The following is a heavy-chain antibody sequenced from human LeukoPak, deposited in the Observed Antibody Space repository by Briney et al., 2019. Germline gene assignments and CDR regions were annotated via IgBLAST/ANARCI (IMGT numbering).Heavy chain of an antibody. V-gene: IGHV3-30*18. CDR1: GFTFSSYG. J-gene: IGHJ4*02. D-gene: IGHD3-10*01. Sequence: GGSLRLSCAASGFTFSSYGMHWVRPAPGKGLGWVAVISYDGSNKYYADSVKGRFTISRDNSKNTLYLQMNSLRAEDTAAYYCAKRNYGSGSYSIDYWGQGTLVTVSS. CDR3: AKRNYGSGSYSIDY. CDR2: ISYDGSNK.